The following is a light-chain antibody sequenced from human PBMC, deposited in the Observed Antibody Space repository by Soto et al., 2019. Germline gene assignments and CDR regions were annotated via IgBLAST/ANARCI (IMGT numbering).Light chain of an antibody. J-gene: IGLJ2*01. CDR1: SSDVGGYNY. Sequence: QSALTQPASVSGSPGQSITISCTGTSSDVGGYNYVSWYQQHPGKAPKLMIYEVSYRPSGVSNRFYGSKSGNTASLTISGLQAEDEADYHCSSYTSSRTLVFGGGTQLTVL. CDR2: EVS. V-gene: IGLV2-14*01. CDR3: SSYTSSRTLV.